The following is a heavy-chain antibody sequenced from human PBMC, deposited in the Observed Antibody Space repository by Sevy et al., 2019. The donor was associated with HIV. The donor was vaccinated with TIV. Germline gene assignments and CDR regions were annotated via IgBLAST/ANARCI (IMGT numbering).Heavy chain of an antibody. CDR1: GFISSNYE. Sequence: GGSLRLSCKASGFISSNYEMNWVRQAPGKGLEWVSYISPSGHAIYYADSVKGRFTVSRDNAKNSLYLQMNSLRGDDTALYYCARDIDSSGYSYAFDLWGQGTMVTVSS. J-gene: IGHJ3*01. CDR3: ARDIDSSGYSYAFDL. CDR2: ISPSGHAI. V-gene: IGHV3-48*03. D-gene: IGHD3-22*01.